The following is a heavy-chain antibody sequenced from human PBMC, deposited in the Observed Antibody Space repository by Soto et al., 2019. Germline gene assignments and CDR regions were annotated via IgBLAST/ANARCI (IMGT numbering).Heavy chain of an antibody. J-gene: IGHJ6*02. CDR1: GGSFSGYY. CDR2: INHSGST. D-gene: IGHD4-17*01. CDR3: ARLTVTSESKKRYYYYGMDV. Sequence: SETLSLTCAVYGGSFSGYYWSWIRQPPGKGLEWIGEINHSGSTNYNPSLKSRVTISVDTSKNQFSLKLSSVTAADTAVYYCARLTVTSESKKRYYYYGMDVWGQGTTVTV. V-gene: IGHV4-34*01.